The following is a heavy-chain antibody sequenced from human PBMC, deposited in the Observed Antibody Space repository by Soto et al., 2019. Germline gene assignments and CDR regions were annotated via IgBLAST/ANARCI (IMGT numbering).Heavy chain of an antibody. D-gene: IGHD4-17*01. CDR3: ARGPSTVTSEWDDAFDI. CDR2: ITPSGST. V-gene: IGHV4-34*01. Sequence: QEQLRQWGAGLLKPSETLSLTCAVYGASFGFRWTWIRQPPGKGLEWIGEITPSGSTNYNPSRKSRLTLSVDTSKNQFSLKVKSLTAADTAVYYCARGPSTVTSEWDDAFDIWGQGTMVTVSS. CDR1: GASFGFR. J-gene: IGHJ3*02.